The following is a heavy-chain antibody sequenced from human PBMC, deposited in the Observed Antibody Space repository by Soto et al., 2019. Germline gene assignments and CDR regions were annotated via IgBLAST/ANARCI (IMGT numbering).Heavy chain of an antibody. CDR2: IYYSGST. Sequence: PSETLSLTCTVSGGSISSYYWSWIRQPPGKGLEWIGYIYYSGSTNYNPSLKSRVTISVDTSKNQFSLKLSSVTAADTAVYYCARVSDFWSGYRDAFDIWGQGTMVTVSS. CDR3: ARVSDFWSGYRDAFDI. J-gene: IGHJ3*02. V-gene: IGHV4-59*01. CDR1: GGSISSYY. D-gene: IGHD3-3*01.